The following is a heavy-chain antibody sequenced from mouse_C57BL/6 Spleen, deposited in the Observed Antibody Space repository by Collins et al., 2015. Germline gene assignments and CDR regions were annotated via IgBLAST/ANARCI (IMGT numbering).Heavy chain of an antibody. Sequence: QAQLQQPGAELVKPGASVKLSCKASGYTFTSYWMHWVKQRPGQGLEWIGEINPSNGRTNYNEKFKSKATLTVDKSSSTAYMQLSSLTSEDSAVYYCASFGNYGAYWGQGTLVTVSA. CDR3: ASFGNYGAY. D-gene: IGHD2-1*01. V-gene: IGHV1S81*02. CDR2: INPSNGRT. CDR1: GYTFTSYW. J-gene: IGHJ3*01.